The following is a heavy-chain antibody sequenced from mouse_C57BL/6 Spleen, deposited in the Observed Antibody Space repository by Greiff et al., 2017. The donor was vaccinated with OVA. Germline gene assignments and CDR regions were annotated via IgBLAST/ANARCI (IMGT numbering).Heavy chain of an antibody. J-gene: IGHJ2*01. Sequence: EVQLQESGPELVKPGASVKIPCKASGYTFTDYNMDWVKQSHGKSLEWIGDINPNNGGTIYNQKFKGKATLTVDKSSSTAYMELRSLTSEDTAVYYCARELRGYFDYWGQGTTLTVSS. D-gene: IGHD1-1*01. CDR3: ARELRGYFDY. V-gene: IGHV1-18*01. CDR1: GYTFTDYN. CDR2: INPNNGGT.